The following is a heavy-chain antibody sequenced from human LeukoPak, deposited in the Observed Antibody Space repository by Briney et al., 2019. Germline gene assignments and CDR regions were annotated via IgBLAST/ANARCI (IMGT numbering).Heavy chain of an antibody. CDR2: IYYSGCT. Sequence: PGTPSLTCTVSCGSLCSVSYYRSWIRHPPGTGLEWVGYIYYSGCTNYNPSLKGRVTISVDTSKNQFSLKLSSVTAADTAVYYCARDPSNSRGTMVQGVTPHDAFDIWGQGTMVTVSS. J-gene: IGHJ3*02. V-gene: IGHV4-61*01. CDR1: CGSLCSVSYY. D-gene: IGHD3-10*01. CDR3: ARDPSNSRGTMVQGVTPHDAFDI.